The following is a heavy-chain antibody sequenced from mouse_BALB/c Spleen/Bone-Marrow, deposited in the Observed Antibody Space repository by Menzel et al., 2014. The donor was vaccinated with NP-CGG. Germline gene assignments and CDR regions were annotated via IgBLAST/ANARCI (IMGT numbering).Heavy chain of an antibody. Sequence: VKLQESGAELARPGASVKLSCKASGHTFTCHYINWVMQRTGQGLAWIGEIFPESGNTYYSEKFKGKATLTADRSSSTAYMQLSSLTSEDSAVYFCERSIITTGESAMNYWGQGPSVTVSS. CDR2: IFPESGNT. V-gene: IGHV1-77*01. CDR3: ERSIITTGESAMNY. CDR1: GHTFTCHY. J-gene: IGHJ4*01. D-gene: IGHD2-4*01.